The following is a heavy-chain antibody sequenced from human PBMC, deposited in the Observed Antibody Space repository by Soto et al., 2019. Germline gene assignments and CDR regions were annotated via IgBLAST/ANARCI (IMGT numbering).Heavy chain of an antibody. CDR1: GFTFSNAW. Sequence: SDGSLRLSCTVSGFTFSNAWMTWVRQAPGKGLEWVGRIKSKTDDGTTDYAAPVKGRFTISRDDSRNTLHLQMNSLKTEDTAVYYCTTDSSSWAYYYYYGMDVWGQGTTVTVSS. D-gene: IGHD2-2*01. J-gene: IGHJ6*02. V-gene: IGHV3-15*01. CDR2: IKSKTDDGTT. CDR3: TTDSSSWAYYYYYGMDV.